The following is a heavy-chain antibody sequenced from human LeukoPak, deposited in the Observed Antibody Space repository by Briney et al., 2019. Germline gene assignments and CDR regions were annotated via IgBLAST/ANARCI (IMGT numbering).Heavy chain of an antibody. CDR1: GFTFSSYA. Sequence: GGSLRLSCAASGFTFSSYAMSCVRQAPGKGLEWVSAISGSGGSTYYADSVKGRFTISRDNSKNRLYVQMKSLRSEDTAIYYCEKRVGSYYFDSWGQGTLVSVCS. CDR2: ISGSGGST. D-gene: IGHD3-10*01. V-gene: IGHV3-23*01. J-gene: IGHJ4*02. CDR3: EKRVGSYYFDS.